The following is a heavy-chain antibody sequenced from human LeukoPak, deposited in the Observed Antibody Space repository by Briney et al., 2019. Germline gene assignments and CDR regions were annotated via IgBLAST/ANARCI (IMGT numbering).Heavy chain of an antibody. D-gene: IGHD5-18*01. V-gene: IGHV1-46*01. Sequence: ASVKVSYKASGHTFTSYYMHWVPQAPGQGVEWRGITNFSGGSKSYAQKFQGRVTMTSDMSTSKVYMEQSSMRSEDTAVYYCGRDGGGYSYGHLGYWGQGTLVTVSS. CDR2: TNFSGGSK. J-gene: IGHJ4*02. CDR3: GRDGGGYSYGHLGY. CDR1: GHTFTSYY.